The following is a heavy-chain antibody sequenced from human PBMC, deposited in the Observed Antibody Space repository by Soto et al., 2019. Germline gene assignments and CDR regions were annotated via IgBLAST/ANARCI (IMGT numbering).Heavy chain of an antibody. Sequence: GGSLRLSCAASGFTFSSYIMNWVRQAPGKGLEWVSYISSSSSTIYYADSVKGRFTISRDNAKNSLYLQMNSLRAEDTAVYYCARHPERIAEIGWFDPWGQGTLVTVSS. V-gene: IGHV3-48*01. D-gene: IGHD6-13*01. CDR1: GFTFSSYI. J-gene: IGHJ5*02. CDR2: ISSSSSTI. CDR3: ARHPERIAEIGWFDP.